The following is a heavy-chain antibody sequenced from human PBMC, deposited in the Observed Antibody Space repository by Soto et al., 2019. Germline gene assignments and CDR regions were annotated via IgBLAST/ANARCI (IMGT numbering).Heavy chain of an antibody. CDR3: ARGITMVRGVILTPYFDY. V-gene: IGHV4-31*03. CDR1: GGSISSGGYY. D-gene: IGHD3-10*01. Sequence: QVQLQESGPGLVKPSQTLSLTCTVSGGSISSGGYYWSWIRQHPGKGLEWIGYIYYSGSTYYNSSLKSRVTISVDTSKNPFSLKLSSVTAADTAVYYCARGITMVRGVILTPYFDYWGQGTLVTVSS. CDR2: IYYSGST. J-gene: IGHJ4*02.